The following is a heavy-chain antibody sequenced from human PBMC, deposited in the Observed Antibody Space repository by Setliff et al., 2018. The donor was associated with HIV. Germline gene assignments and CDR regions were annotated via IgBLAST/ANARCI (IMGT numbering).Heavy chain of an antibody. CDR2: INHSGST. CDR1: GGSLNTGTYY. Sequence: PSETLSLTCTVSGGSLNTGTYYWSWIRQSPGKGLEWIGEINHSGSTNYNPSLKSRVTILGDTSKNQFSLKLSSVTAADTAVYYCARRAGSDYFTRFDYWGQGTLVTVSS. J-gene: IGHJ4*02. CDR3: ARRAGSDYFTRFDY. D-gene: IGHD3-10*01. V-gene: IGHV4-34*01.